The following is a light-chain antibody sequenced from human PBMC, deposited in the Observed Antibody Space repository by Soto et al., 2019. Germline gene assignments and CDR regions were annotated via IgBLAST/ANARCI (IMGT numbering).Light chain of an antibody. CDR3: SSYAGNNNLL. CDR2: EVN. CDR1: SSDIGGYNF. Sequence: QSALTQPASVSGSPGQSITISCTGTSSDIGGYNFVSWYQHHPGKAPKLMIYEVNKRPSGVPDRFSGSKSGKTASLTVSGLQADDEADYYCSSYAGNNNLLFGGGTKVTVL. V-gene: IGLV2-8*01. J-gene: IGLJ2*01.